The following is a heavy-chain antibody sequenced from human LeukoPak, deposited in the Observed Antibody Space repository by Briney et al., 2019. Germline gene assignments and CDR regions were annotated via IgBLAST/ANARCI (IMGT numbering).Heavy chain of an antibody. Sequence: PGGSLRLSCAASGFSFRSCWMHWVRQVPGKELVWVSRINGDGSTTNYADSVRGRFTISRDNAKNTLYLQMNSLRADDSAVYYCASLVGGYYPPVEAFEIWGLGTVVTVSS. CDR2: INGDGSTT. J-gene: IGHJ3*02. CDR3: ASLVGGYYPPVEAFEI. D-gene: IGHD3-3*01. CDR1: GFSFRSCW. V-gene: IGHV3-74*01.